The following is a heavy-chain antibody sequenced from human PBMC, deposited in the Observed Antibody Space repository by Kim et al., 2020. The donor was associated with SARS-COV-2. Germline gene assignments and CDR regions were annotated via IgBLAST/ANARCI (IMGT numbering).Heavy chain of an antibody. CDR2: I. V-gene: IGHV3-48*02. Sequence: IYYADSVEGRVTISRDNGKNSLYLQMSSLRDEDTAVYFCVRDRMGGAFDIWGQGTLVTVSS. CDR3: VRDRMGGAFDI. J-gene: IGHJ3*02. D-gene: IGHD3-16*01.